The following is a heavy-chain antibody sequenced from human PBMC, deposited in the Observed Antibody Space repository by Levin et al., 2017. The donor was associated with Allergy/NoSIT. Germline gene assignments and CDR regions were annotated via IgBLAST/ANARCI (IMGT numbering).Heavy chain of an antibody. Sequence: SETLSLTCAVYGGSFSGYYWSWIRQPPGKGLEWIGEINHSGSTNYNPSLKSRVTISVDTSKNQFSLKLSSVTAADTAVYYCARNMVRGVIITPNWFDPWGQGTLVTVSS. CDR3: ARNMVRGVIITPNWFDP. V-gene: IGHV4-34*01. D-gene: IGHD3-10*01. CDR1: GGSFSGYY. CDR2: INHSGST. J-gene: IGHJ5*02.